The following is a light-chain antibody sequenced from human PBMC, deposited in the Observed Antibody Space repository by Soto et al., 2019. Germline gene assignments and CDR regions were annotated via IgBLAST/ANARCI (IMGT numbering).Light chain of an antibody. V-gene: IGKV3-20*01. Sequence: ENILSQSPGTLSLSPGERATLSCRASQSVSSSYLAWYQQKPGQAPRLLIYGASSRATGIPDRFSGSGSGTDFTLTISSLEPEDVAVYYCQQYGSSPISFGQGTRPAI. CDR1: QSVSSSY. CDR2: GAS. J-gene: IGKJ5*01. CDR3: QQYGSSPIS.